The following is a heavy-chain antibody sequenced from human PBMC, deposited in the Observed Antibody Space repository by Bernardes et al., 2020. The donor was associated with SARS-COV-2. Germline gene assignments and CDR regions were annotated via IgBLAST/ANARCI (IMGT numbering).Heavy chain of an antibody. CDR2: ISGSGGST. CDR1: GFTFSSYA. J-gene: IGHJ3*02. CDR3: ATSRYYDFWSGYTDAFDI. Sequence: GGSLRLSCAASGFTFSSYAMSWVRQAPGKGLEWVSAISGSGGSTYYADSVKGRFTISRDNSKNTLYLQMNSLRAEDTAVYYCATSRYYDFWSGYTDAFDIWGQGTMVTVSS. D-gene: IGHD3-3*01. V-gene: IGHV3-23*01.